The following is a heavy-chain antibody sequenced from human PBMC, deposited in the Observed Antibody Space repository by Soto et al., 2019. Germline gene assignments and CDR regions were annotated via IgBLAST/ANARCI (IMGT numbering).Heavy chain of an antibody. CDR2: TYYRSKWYY. V-gene: IGHV6-1*01. CDR1: GDSVSTNSAT. D-gene: IGHD6-13*01. J-gene: IGHJ4*02. Sequence: SQTLSLTCAISGDSVSTNSATWYWIRQSPSRGLEWLGRTYYRSKWYYEYAESVKSRIAIDPDTSKNQFSLKLSSVTAADTAVYYCARHGPMAAAGIFLDYRGQGTLVTV. CDR3: ARHGPMAAAGIFLDY.